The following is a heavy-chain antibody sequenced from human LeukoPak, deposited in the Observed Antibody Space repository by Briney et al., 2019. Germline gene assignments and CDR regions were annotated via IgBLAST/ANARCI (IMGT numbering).Heavy chain of an antibody. CDR2: ISYDGSNK. Sequence: GGSLRHSCAASGLTFSSYGMHWVRQAPGKGLEWVAVISYDGSNKYYADSVKGRFTISRDNSKNTLYLQMNSLRAEDTAVYYCAKLAAVSGTLFDIWGQGTMVTVSS. D-gene: IGHD6-19*01. CDR1: GLTFSSYG. V-gene: IGHV3-30*18. CDR3: AKLAAVSGTLFDI. J-gene: IGHJ3*02.